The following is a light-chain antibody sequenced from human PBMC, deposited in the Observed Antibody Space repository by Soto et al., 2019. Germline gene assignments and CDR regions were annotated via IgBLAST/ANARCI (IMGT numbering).Light chain of an antibody. CDR2: DAS. Sequence: EIVLTQSPATLSLSPGERATLSCRASQSVGSYLAWYQQKPGQAPRLLIYDASSRATGIPARFSGSGAGTDFTLTINSLEPEDVAVYYCQHRYNWPPWTFGQGTKVEI. V-gene: IGKV3-11*01. CDR3: QHRYNWPPWT. J-gene: IGKJ1*01. CDR1: QSVGSY.